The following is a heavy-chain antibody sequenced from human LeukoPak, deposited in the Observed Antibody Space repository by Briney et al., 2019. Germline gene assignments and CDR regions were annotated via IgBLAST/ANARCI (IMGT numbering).Heavy chain of an antibody. CDR3: ARGGHSCSGGSCYGFDY. CDR2: INHSGST. D-gene: IGHD2-15*01. V-gene: IGHV4-34*01. CDR1: GGSFSGYY. J-gene: IGHJ4*02. Sequence: PSETLSLTCAVYGGSFSGYYWSWIRQPPGKGLEWIGEINHSGSTNYNPSLKSRVTISVDTSKNQFSLKLSSVTAADTAVYYCARGGHSCSGGSCYGFDYWGQGTLVTVSS.